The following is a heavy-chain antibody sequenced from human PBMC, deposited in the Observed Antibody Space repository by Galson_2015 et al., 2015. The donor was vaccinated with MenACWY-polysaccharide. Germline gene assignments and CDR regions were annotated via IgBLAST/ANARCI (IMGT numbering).Heavy chain of an antibody. J-gene: IGHJ3*02. CDR3: ARPTTTGKVAGAFDI. CDR1: GFTFSTYW. D-gene: IGHD1-1*01. CDR2: INSDGSAT. V-gene: IGHV3-74*01. Sequence: SLRLSCAASGFTFSTYWMHWVRQAPGKGLVWVSRINSDGSATSYADSVKGRFTISRDNAKNTLYLQMNSLRGEGTAVYYCARPTTTGKVAGAFDIWGQGTMVTVSS.